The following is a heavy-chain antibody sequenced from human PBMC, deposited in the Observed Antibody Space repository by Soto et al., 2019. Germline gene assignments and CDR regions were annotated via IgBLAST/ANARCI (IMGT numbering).Heavy chain of an antibody. J-gene: IGHJ3*02. CDR1: GYTFTSYG. V-gene: IGHV1-18*01. D-gene: IGHD3-22*01. CDR2: ISAYNGNT. CDR3: ARAGITMIVVDSGAFDI. Sequence: ASVKVSCKASGYTFTSYGISWVRQAPGQGLEWMGWISAYNGNTNYAQKLQGRVTMTTDTSTSTAYMELRSLRSDDTAVYYCARAGITMIVVDSGAFDIWGQGTMVTVSS.